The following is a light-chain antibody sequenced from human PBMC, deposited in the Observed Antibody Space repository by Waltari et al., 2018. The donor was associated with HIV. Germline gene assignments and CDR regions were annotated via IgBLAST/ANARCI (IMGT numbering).Light chain of an antibody. J-gene: IGLJ3*02. CDR2: SNT. V-gene: IGLV3-21*02. Sequence: SYVLTQPPSSSVAPGQTAKMSGGGNNIGTKSAHWYQQKPGQVPVLFVLSNTPRPSRNPERLSVSKSGKAATLTITGVEDGDEDDYYCQVWDGDSEHWVFGGGTKLTVL. CDR3: QVWDGDSEHWV. CDR1: NIGTKS.